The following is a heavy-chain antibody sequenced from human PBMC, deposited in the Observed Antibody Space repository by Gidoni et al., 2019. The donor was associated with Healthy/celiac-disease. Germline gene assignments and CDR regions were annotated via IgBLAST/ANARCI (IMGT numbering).Heavy chain of an antibody. CDR2: IRSKAYGGTT. V-gene: IGHV3-49*03. J-gene: IGHJ4*02. Sequence: EVQLVESGGGLVQPGRSLRLCCTASGFTFGDYAMSWFRQAPGKGLELVGFIRSKAYGGTTEYAASVKGRFTISRDDSKSIAYLQMNSLKTEDTAVYYCTRESYDILTGTLLLDYWGQGTLVTVSS. CDR1: GFTFGDYA. D-gene: IGHD3-9*01. CDR3: TRESYDILTGTLLLDY.